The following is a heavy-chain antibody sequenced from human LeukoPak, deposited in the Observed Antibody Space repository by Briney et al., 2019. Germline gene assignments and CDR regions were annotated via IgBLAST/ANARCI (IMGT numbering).Heavy chain of an antibody. D-gene: IGHD3-10*01. CDR3: ARDFGAGWEEPKYSFDY. CDR1: GFTFSSCG. CDR2: ISYDGSKK. Sequence: GGSLRLSCAASGFTFSSCGMHWVRQAPGRGLEWVAVISYDGSKKYYADSVKGRFTISRDNSKNTLYLQMNSLKPEDTAVYYCARDFGAGWEEPKYSFDYWGQGILVTVSS. J-gene: IGHJ4*02. V-gene: IGHV3-30*03.